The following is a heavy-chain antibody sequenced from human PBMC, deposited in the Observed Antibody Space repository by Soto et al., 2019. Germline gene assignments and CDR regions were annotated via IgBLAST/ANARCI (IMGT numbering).Heavy chain of an antibody. CDR1: GYTFTMYA. V-gene: IGHV1-3*01. Sequence: QVQLVQSGAEVKKPGASVEVSCKASGYTFTMYAVHWVRQAPGQRPEWMGWIHAGNGNTKYSEKFQDRVTITRDASTTSAYMVLSVLTSEDTAVYYCAKDRVVGATWGAFDFWGQGTMVTDSS. CDR3: AKDRVVGATWGAFDF. CDR2: IHAGNGNT. J-gene: IGHJ3*01. D-gene: IGHD2-15*01.